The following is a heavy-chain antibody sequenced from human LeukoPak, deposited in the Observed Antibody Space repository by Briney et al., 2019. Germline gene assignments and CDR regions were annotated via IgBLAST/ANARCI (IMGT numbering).Heavy chain of an antibody. Sequence: GGSLRLSCAASGFTFSSYWMTWFRQTPGKGLEWVANIKQDGSEKDYVDSVKGRFTISRDNAKNSLYLQMNSLRAEDTAVYYCARVRGGYCSSTSCSLGFGAFDIWGQGTMVTVSS. CDR3: ARVRGGYCSSTSCSLGFGAFDI. V-gene: IGHV3-7*03. CDR2: IKQDGSEK. J-gene: IGHJ3*02. CDR1: GFTFSSYW. D-gene: IGHD2-2*01.